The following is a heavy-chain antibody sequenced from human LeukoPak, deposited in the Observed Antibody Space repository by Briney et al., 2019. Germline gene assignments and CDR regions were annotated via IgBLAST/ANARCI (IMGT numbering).Heavy chain of an antibody. CDR3: ARGFGFTMDAFDI. J-gene: IGHJ3*02. Sequence: GGSLRLSCAASGFTVSSNYMSWVRQAPGKGLEWVSVIYSGGSTYYADSVKGRFTISRDNSKNTLYLQMNSLRAEDTAVYYCARGFGFTMDAFDIWGQGTMVTVS. V-gene: IGHV3-66*02. D-gene: IGHD3-10*01. CDR1: GFTVSSNY. CDR2: IYSGGST.